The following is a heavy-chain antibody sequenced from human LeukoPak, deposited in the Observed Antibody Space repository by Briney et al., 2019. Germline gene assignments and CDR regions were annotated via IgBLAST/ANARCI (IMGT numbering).Heavy chain of an antibody. Sequence: TGRSLRLSCAASGFTFEDYAMHWVRQAPGKGLEWVSGITWNSGDIGYADSVKGRFTISRDNSKNSLYLQMNSLRPEDTALYYCAKLTVPSSPDLSYWDHGTQVTVSS. CDR1: GFTFEDYA. J-gene: IGHJ4*01. V-gene: IGHV3-9*01. CDR3: AKLTVPSSPDLSY. CDR2: ITWNSGDI. D-gene: IGHD4-17*01.